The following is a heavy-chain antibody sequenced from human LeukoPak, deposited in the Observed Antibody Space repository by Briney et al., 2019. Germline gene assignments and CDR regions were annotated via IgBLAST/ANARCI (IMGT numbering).Heavy chain of an antibody. D-gene: IGHD1-26*01. CDR1: GFSFSGYW. CDR3: ARPSQYSGSYFDS. CDR2: IAHDGSEK. V-gene: IGHV3-7*01. J-gene: IGHJ4*02. Sequence: GGSLRLSCAASGFSFSGYWMGWVRQAPEKGLEWVANIAHDGSEKKYVDPVRGHFTISRDNAKNTLYLQINSLTVEDTGVYYCARPSQYSGSYFDSWGQGTLVTVSS.